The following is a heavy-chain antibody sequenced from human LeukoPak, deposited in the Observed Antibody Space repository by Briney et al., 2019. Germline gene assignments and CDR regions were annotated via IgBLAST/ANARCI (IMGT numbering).Heavy chain of an antibody. J-gene: IGHJ4*02. CDR1: GFDVSINY. CDR2: IHNDGST. CDR3: ARGFLQLTPYYFDY. V-gene: IGHV3-66*01. D-gene: IGHD1-1*01. Sequence: GGSLRLSCAASGFDVSINYMNWIRQSPEKGLEWVSIIHNDGSTYYADSVKGRFTVSRDNSKNTVSLQVDSLRVDDTGIYYCARGFLQLTPYYFDYWGQGALVTVSS.